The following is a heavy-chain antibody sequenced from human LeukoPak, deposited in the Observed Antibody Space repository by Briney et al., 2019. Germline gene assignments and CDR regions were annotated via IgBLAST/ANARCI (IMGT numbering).Heavy chain of an antibody. Sequence: GRSLTLSCAPSGFTLSNYWVSWVRQAPGKGLERVAKVKQDGSEKYYVESLKGRFTISRDNAKSSLYLQMNSLRAEDTAVYYCARGGRSSLYFKWGQGTLVTV. V-gene: IGHV3-7*01. CDR3: ARGGRSSLYFK. CDR2: VKQDGSEK. D-gene: IGHD6-13*01. CDR1: GFTLSNYW. J-gene: IGHJ1*01.